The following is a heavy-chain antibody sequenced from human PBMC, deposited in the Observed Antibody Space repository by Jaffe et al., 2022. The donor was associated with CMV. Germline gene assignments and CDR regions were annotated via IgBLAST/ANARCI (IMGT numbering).Heavy chain of an antibody. CDR2: IIPILGIA. D-gene: IGHD1-26*01. J-gene: IGHJ5*02. CDR1: GGTFSSYA. CDR3: ARVGSGSYGQWGYNWFDP. Sequence: QVQLVQSGAEVKKPGSSVKVSCKASGGTFSSYAISWVRQAPGQGLEWMGRIIPILGIANYAQKFQGRVTITADKSTSTAYMELSSLRSEDTAVYYCARVGSGSYGQWGYNWFDPWGQGTLVTVSS. V-gene: IGHV1-69*09.